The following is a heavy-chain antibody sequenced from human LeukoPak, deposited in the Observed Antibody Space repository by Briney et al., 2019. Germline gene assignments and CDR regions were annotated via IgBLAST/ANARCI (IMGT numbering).Heavy chain of an antibody. CDR3: ASPTRQDSSGWYETYYFDF. D-gene: IGHD6-19*01. J-gene: IGHJ4*02. CDR1: GGTFSSYT. CDR2: IIPIFDTA. Sequence: SVKVSCKASGGTFSSYTISWVRQAPGQGLEWMGGIIPIFDTANYAQKFQGRVTITADESTSTAYMELSSLRSEDTAVYYCASPTRQDSSGWYETYYFDFWGQGTLVTVSS. V-gene: IGHV1-69*13.